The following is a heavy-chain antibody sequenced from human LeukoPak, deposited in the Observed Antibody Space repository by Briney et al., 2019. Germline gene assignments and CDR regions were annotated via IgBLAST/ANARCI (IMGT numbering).Heavy chain of an antibody. J-gene: IGHJ4*02. CDR1: GFTFSSYA. CDR2: ISHDGSNI. CDR3: AKDRPNSGSLNYFDY. Sequence: GRSRRLSCAASGFTFSSYAMHWVRNAPGKGLEWVAVISHDGSNIHYGDSVKGRFTISRDNSKNTVYLQMNSLRAEDTAVYYCAKDRPNSGSLNYFDYWGQGTLVTVSS. D-gene: IGHD1-26*01. V-gene: IGHV3-30*04.